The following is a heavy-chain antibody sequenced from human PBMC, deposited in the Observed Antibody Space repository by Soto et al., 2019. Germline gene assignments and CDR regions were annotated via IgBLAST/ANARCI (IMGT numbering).Heavy chain of an antibody. CDR3: ARDPGPVTTYLDY. V-gene: IGHV3-21*01. Sequence: GGSLRLSCAASGFTFSSYSMNWVRQAPGKGLEWVSSISSSSSYIYYEDSVKGRFTISRDNAKNSLYLQMNSLRAEDTAVYYCARDPGPVTTYLDYWGQGTLVTVSS. CDR1: GFTFSSYS. D-gene: IGHD4-17*01. J-gene: IGHJ4*02. CDR2: ISSSSSYI.